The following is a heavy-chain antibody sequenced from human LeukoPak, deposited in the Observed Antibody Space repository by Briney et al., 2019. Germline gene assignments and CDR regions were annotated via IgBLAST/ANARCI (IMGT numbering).Heavy chain of an antibody. CDR1: GDSISSRSHY. D-gene: IGHD4-17*01. J-gene: IGHJ4*02. CDR3: ASGASGYGDYPYYFDY. Sequence: SGTLSLTCTVSGDSISSRSHYWGWIRQPPGKGLEWIGSMYYSGSTYYNPSLKSRVTISVDKSKNQFSLKLSSVTAADTAVYYCASGASGYGDYPYYFDYWGQGTLVTVSS. CDR2: MYYSGST. V-gene: IGHV4-39*07.